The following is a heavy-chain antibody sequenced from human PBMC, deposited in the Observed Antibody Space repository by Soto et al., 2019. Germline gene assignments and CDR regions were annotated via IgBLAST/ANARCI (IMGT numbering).Heavy chain of an antibody. J-gene: IGHJ6*02. Sequence: QLQLQESGPGLVKPSETLSLTCTVSGGSISSSSYYWGWIRQPPGKGLEWIGSIYYSGYTYYNPSLKSRGPISVDTSKNQFSLKLSSLTAADTAVYYCARHNGPLYVGYYYDMDVWGQGTTVTVSS. CDR1: GGSISSSSYY. D-gene: IGHD3-16*01. CDR3: ARHNGPLYVGYYYDMDV. CDR2: IYYSGYT. V-gene: IGHV4-39*01.